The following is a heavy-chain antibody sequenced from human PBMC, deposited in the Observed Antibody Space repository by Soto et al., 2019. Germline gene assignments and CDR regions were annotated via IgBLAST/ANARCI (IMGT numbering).Heavy chain of an antibody. Sequence: EVQLVESGGGLVQPGGSLRLSCAASGFTFSSYSMNWVRQAPGKGLEWVSYISSSSSTIYYADSVKGRFTISRDNAKNSPSMQMNSRRAEDTAVYYCARADSGYAHGYYYYGMDVWGQGTTVTGSS. CDR2: ISSSSSTI. CDR1: GFTFSSYS. V-gene: IGHV3-48*01. D-gene: IGHD5-12*01. J-gene: IGHJ6*02. CDR3: ARADSGYAHGYYYYGMDV.